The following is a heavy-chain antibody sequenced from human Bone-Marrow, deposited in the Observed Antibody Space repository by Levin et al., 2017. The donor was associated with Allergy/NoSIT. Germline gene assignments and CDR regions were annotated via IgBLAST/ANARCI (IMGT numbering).Heavy chain of an antibody. CDR3: ARMVKDNYYYEYMDV. D-gene: IGHD5-18*01. V-gene: IGHV1-2*02. CDR1: GYTFTGYY. CDR2: INPDSGGT. J-gene: IGHJ6*03. Sequence: GESLKISCMASGYTFTGYYISWVRQAPGQGLEWMGWINPDSGGTYFAQKFQGRVTMTRDTSITTAYMEISTLRSDDAAVYYCARMVKDNYYYEYMDVWGKGTTVIVSS.